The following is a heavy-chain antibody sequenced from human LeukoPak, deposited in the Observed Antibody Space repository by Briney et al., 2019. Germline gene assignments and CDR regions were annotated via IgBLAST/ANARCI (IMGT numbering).Heavy chain of an antibody. D-gene: IGHD2-21*01. CDR1: GYTFTGYY. J-gene: IGHJ6*03. CDR3: ARDSRDSTYYMDV. CDR2: INPNSGDT. V-gene: IGHV1-2*02. Sequence: GASVKVSCKASGYTFTGYYMHWVRQAPGQGLEWMGWINPNSGDTHYAQKFQGRVTMTRDTSISTGYMELSRLGSDDTAVYYCARDSRDSTYYMDVWGKGTTVTVSS.